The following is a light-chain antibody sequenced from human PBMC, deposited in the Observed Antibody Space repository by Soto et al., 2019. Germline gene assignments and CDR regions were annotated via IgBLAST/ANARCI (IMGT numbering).Light chain of an antibody. CDR3: SSPMSGIDFRV. J-gene: IGLJ1*01. CDR1: SSDH. Sequence: QSALNQPASVSGSPGQSITISCTGISSDHVSWYQHHPGKAPKVLIYDVTNRPSGISYRFSASKSGNTASLTISGLQAEDEAYYYCSSPMSGIDFRVFGTGTKVTVL. CDR2: DVT. V-gene: IGLV2-14*01.